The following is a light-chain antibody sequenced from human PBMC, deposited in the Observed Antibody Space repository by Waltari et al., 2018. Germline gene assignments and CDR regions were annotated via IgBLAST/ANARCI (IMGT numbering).Light chain of an antibody. CDR1: QSVSNY. J-gene: IGKJ4*01. CDR3: QQWSNWPSLS. CDR2: DAS. Sequence: DIVLTQSPATLSLSPGERATISCRASQSVSNYLAWYQQKPGQAPRLLIYDASNRATGIPARFSGSGSGTDFTLTISRLEPEDFAVYYCQQWSNWPSLSFGGGTKVEI. V-gene: IGKV3-11*01.